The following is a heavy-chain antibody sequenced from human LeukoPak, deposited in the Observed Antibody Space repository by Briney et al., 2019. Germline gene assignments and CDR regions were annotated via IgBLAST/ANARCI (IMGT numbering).Heavy chain of an antibody. D-gene: IGHD3-22*01. J-gene: IGHJ1*01. CDR1: GGSISSGDYY. CDR2: IYYSGST. Sequence: SETLSLTCTVSGGSISSGDYYWSWIRQPPGKGLEWIGYIYYSGSTYYNPSLKSRVTISVDTSKNQFSLKLSSVTAADTAVYYCARTDSSGYYHTYFQHWGQGTLVTVSS. CDR3: ARTDSSGYYHTYFQH. V-gene: IGHV4-30-4*01.